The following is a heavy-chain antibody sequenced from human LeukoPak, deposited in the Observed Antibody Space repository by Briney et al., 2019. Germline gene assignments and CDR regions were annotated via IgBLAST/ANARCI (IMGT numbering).Heavy chain of an antibody. D-gene: IGHD1-26*01. CDR2: ISYDGSNK. V-gene: IGHV3-30-3*01. CDR1: GFTFSSYA. CDR3: ARPARGVGASDFDY. Sequence: GGSLRLSCAASGFTFSSYAMHWVRQAPGKGLEWVAVISYDGSNKYYADSVKGRFTIPRDNSKNTLYLQMNSLRAEDTAVYYCARPARGVGASDFDYWGQGTLVTVSS. J-gene: IGHJ4*02.